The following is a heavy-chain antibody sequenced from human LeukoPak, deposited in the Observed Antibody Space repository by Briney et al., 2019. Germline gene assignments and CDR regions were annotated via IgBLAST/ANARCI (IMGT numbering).Heavy chain of an antibody. V-gene: IGHV4-34*01. CDR2: INHSGST. Sequence: PSETLSLTCAVYGGSFSGYYWSWIRQPPGKGLEWIGEINHSGSTNYNPSLKSRVTMSVDTSKNQFSLKLSSVTAADTAVYYCARHTRQWELPRITDYWGQGTLVTVSS. CDR3: ARHTRQWELPRITDY. D-gene: IGHD1-26*01. J-gene: IGHJ4*02. CDR1: GGSFSGYY.